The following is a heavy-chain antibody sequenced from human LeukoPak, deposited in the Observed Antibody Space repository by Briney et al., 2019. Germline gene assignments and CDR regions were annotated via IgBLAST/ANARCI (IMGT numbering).Heavy chain of an antibody. CDR3: AKDLHGGYSTDY. D-gene: IGHD4-23*01. CDR1: GFTFNNFG. Sequence: GGSLRLSCAASGFTFNNFGMHWVRQAPGKGLEWVSFIGYEGVHKYYADSVKGRFTISKDNSKATLYLQMNSLRPEDTAVYYCAKDLHGGYSTDYWGQGTLVTVFS. V-gene: IGHV3-30*02. CDR2: IGYEGVHK. J-gene: IGHJ4*02.